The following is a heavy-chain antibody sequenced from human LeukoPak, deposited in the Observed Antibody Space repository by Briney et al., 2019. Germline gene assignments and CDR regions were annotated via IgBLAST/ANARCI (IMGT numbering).Heavy chain of an antibody. CDR2: IYHTGHS. CDR1: SGSISGYY. D-gene: IGHD2-15*01. Sequence: SETLSLTCTVSSGSISGYYWSWIRQPPGEGLEWIGYIYHTGHSNYNPSLKGRVTMSVDTSKNHLSLNLTTVTAADSAVYYCARHCIGGTCYDSWGQGTLVTVSS. CDR3: ARHCIGGTCYDS. J-gene: IGHJ5*01. V-gene: IGHV4-59*08.